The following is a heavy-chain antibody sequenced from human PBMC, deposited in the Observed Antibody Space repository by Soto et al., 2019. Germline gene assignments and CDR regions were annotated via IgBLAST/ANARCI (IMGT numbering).Heavy chain of an antibody. D-gene: IGHD2-15*01. V-gene: IGHV4-31*03. CDR2: IYYSGST. J-gene: IGHJ4*02. CDR1: GGSISSGGYY. Sequence: SETLSLTCTVSGGSISSGGYYWSWIRQHPGKGLEWIGYIYYSGSTYYNPSLKSRVTISVDTSKNQFSLELSSVTAADTAVYYCARGAARGFDYWGQGTLVTVSS. CDR3: ARGAARGFDY.